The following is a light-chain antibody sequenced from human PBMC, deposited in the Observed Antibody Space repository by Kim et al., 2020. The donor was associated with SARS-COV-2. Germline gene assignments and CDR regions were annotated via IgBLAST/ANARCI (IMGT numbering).Light chain of an antibody. CDR1: QDIRND. J-gene: IGKJ5*01. CDR3: LQHNTYPIT. Sequence: EAVEDRVTITCRASQDIRNDLGWYQQNPGRAPKRLIYGASSLQSGVPSRCSGSGSGTEFTLTISSLQPEDFATYFCLQHNTYPITFGQGTRLEIK. CDR2: GAS. V-gene: IGKV1-17*01.